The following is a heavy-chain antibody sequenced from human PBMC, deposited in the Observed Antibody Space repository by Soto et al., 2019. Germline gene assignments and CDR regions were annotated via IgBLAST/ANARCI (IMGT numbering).Heavy chain of an antibody. CDR3: AKKHTPSAATVTKRLSWYFDL. D-gene: IGHD4-17*01. CDR1: GFMFSSYG. V-gene: IGHV3-30*18. J-gene: IGHJ2*01. Sequence: QVQLVESGGGVVQPGRSLRLSCAASGFMFSSYGMHWVRQAPGKGLEWVAVISYDGSNKYYADSVKGRFTISRDNSKNTLYLQMNSLRAEDTAVYYCAKKHTPSAATVTKRLSWYFDLWGRGTLVTVSS. CDR2: ISYDGSNK.